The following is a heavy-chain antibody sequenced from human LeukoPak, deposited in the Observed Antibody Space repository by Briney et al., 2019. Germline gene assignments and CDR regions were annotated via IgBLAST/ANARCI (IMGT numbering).Heavy chain of an antibody. Sequence: ASVKVSCKASGYTFTGYYMHWVRQAPGQGLEWMGWINPNSRGTEYAQKFQGRVTMTRDTSISTAYMELTRLRSDDTAVYYCARVDDILTGHLDYWGQGTLVTVSS. CDR1: GYTFTGYY. CDR2: INPNSRGT. D-gene: IGHD3-9*01. V-gene: IGHV1-2*02. J-gene: IGHJ4*02. CDR3: ARVDDILTGHLDY.